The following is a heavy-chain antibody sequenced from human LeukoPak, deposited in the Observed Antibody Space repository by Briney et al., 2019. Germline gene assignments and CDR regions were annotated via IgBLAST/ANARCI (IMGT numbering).Heavy chain of an antibody. CDR2: ISWDGGVT. CDR3: AKSDHRGDGFKYDY. J-gene: IGHJ4*02. CDR1: GFTFDDHT. D-gene: IGHD5-24*01. Sequence: GGSLRLSCAASGFTFDDHTMHWVRQAPGKGLEWVSLISWDGGVTKYVGSVKGRFTISRDNSKNSLYLQMNSLRTEDTALYYCAKSDHRGDGFKYDYWGQGTLVTVSS. V-gene: IGHV3-43*01.